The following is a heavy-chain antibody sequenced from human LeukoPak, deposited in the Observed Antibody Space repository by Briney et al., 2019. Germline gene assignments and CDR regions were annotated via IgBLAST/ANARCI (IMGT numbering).Heavy chain of an antibody. CDR1: GYTFTSYD. J-gene: IGHJ6*03. CDR3: ARMYSSGWYGYYYYYMDV. Sequence: ASVKVSCKASGYTFTSYDINWVRQATGQGLEWMGWMNPNSGSTGYAQKFQGRVTMTRNTSISTAYMELSSLRSEDTAVYYCARMYSSGWYGYYYYYMDVWGKGTTVTISS. CDR2: MNPNSGST. D-gene: IGHD6-19*01. V-gene: IGHV1-8*01.